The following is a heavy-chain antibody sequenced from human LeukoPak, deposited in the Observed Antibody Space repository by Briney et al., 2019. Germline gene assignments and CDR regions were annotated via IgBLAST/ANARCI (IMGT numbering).Heavy chain of an antibody. Sequence: PSETLSLTCTVSGGSISSYYWSWIRQPPGEGLEWIGYIYYSGSTNYNPSLKSRVTISVDTSKNQFSLKLSSVTAADTAVYYCARGITFNWFDPWGQGTLVTVSS. D-gene: IGHD3-16*01. J-gene: IGHJ5*02. CDR2: IYYSGST. CDR3: ARGITFNWFDP. CDR1: GGSISSYY. V-gene: IGHV4-59*01.